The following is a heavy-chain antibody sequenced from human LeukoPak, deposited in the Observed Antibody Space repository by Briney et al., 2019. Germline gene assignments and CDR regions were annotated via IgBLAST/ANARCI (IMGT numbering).Heavy chain of an antibody. CDR2: ISAYNGNT. Sequence: ASVKVPCKASGYTFTGYYMHWVRQAPGQGLEWMGWISAYNGNTNYAQKLQGRVTMTTDTSTSTAYMELRSLRSDDTAVYYCARVDSAGATLYWGQGTLVTVSS. J-gene: IGHJ4*02. D-gene: IGHD1-26*01. CDR3: ARVDSAGATLY. CDR1: GYTFTGYY. V-gene: IGHV1-18*04.